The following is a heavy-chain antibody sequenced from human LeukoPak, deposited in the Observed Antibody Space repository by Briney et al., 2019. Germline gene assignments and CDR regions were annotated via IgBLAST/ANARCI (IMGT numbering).Heavy chain of an antibody. J-gene: IGHJ4*02. CDR3: ARVGGSSYTDY. CDR2: INPNSGGT. V-gene: IGHV1-2*02. Sequence: ASVKVSCKASGYTFTGYYMHWVRQAPGQGLEWMGWINPNSGGTSYAQKFQGRVTMTRDTSISTAYMELSRLRSDDTAVYYCARVGGSSYTDYWGQGTLVTVSS. D-gene: IGHD6-13*01. CDR1: GYTFTGYY.